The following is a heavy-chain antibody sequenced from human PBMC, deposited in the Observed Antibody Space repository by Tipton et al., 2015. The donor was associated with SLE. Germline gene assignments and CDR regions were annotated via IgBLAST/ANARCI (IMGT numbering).Heavy chain of an antibody. CDR2: IKKDGSER. J-gene: IGHJ4*02. D-gene: IGHD3-3*01. CDR1: GFSFSDYW. Sequence: SLRLSCAASGFSFSDYWMTWVRQAPGKGLEWVANIKKDGSERYYVDTLKDRFTISRDNSKYTLYLQMNSLRAEDTAVYYCARASGITIFGVVTPYFDYWGQGTLVTVSS. V-gene: IGHV3-7*01. CDR3: ARASGITIFGVVTPYFDY.